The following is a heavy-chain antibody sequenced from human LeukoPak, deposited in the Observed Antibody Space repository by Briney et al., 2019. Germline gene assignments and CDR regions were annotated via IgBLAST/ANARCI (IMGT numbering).Heavy chain of an antibody. J-gene: IGHJ4*02. CDR2: IAPSVDTT. Sequence: ASVKVSFKASGYTFTNYLLHWVRQAPGQGLEWVGRIAPSVDTTNYAQKFRDRATMTRDTSTSTVYMELSSLRSEDTAVYHCVREESGGYFDYWGQGTLVTVSS. D-gene: IGHD2-8*02. V-gene: IGHV1-46*01. CDR3: VREESGGYFDY. CDR1: GYTFTNYL.